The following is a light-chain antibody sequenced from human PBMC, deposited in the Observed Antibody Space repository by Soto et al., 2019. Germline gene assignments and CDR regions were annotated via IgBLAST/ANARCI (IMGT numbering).Light chain of an antibody. J-gene: IGKJ4*01. CDR3: QQYSSSPKT. Sequence: EIVLTQSPGTLSLSPGERATLSCRASQSVSSSYLAWYQQKPGQAPRLLIYGASSRATGIPDRFSGSGSGTDFTLTISRLEPEDLAVYYCQQYSSSPKTFGGGTKVEIK. CDR2: GAS. V-gene: IGKV3-20*01. CDR1: QSVSSSY.